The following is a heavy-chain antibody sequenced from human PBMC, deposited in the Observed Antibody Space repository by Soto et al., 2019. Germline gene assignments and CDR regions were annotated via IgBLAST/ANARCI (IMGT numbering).Heavy chain of an antibody. CDR3: ALIRGYCSGGSCYTIWFDA. V-gene: IGHV2-5*02. Sequence: QITLKESGPTLVKPTQTLTLTCTFSGFSLSTSGVGVGWIRQPPGKALEWLALIYWDDDKRYSPSLKSRLTITIEISKNQLVLTVANLYPMVTAAYDCALIRGYCSGGSCYTIWFDALGKGALVTVSS. CDR1: GFSLSTSGVG. J-gene: IGHJ5*02. CDR2: IYWDDDK. D-gene: IGHD2-15*01.